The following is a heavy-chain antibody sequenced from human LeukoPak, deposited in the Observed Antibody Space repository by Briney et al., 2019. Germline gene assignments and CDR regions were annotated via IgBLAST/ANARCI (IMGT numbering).Heavy chain of an antibody. D-gene: IGHD6-19*01. CDR3: ARSRSSGWPVYDY. J-gene: IGHJ4*02. CDR2: IYYSGST. V-gene: IGHV4-59*01. Sequence: SETLSLTCTVPGGSITTYYWSWIRQPPGKGLEWIGYIYYSGSTNYNPSLKSRVTISVDTSKNQFSLKLSSVTAADTAVYYCARSRSSGWPVYDYWGQGTLVTVSS. CDR1: GGSITTYY.